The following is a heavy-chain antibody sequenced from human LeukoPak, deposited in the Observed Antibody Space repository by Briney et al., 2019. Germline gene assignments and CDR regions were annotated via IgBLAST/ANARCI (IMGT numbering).Heavy chain of an antibody. V-gene: IGHV3-21*01. CDR2: ISGSSSYI. CDR3: ARDLVWFGEPKGYYNYMDV. Sequence: RSGGSLRLSCAASGFTFSSYSMNWVRQAPGKGLEWVSSISGSSSYIYYADSVKGRFTISRHNAKNSLYLQMNTLRAEDTAVYYCARDLVWFGEPKGYYNYMDVWGKGTTVTVSS. J-gene: IGHJ6*03. CDR1: GFTFSSYS. D-gene: IGHD3-10*01.